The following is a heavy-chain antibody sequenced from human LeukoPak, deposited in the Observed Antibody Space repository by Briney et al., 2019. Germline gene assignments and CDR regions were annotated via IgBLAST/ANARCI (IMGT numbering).Heavy chain of an antibody. V-gene: IGHV4-59*02. Sequence: KSSETLSLTCTVSDASVRGYYWSWIRQPPGKGLEWVGYIHYTGNTDYNPSLTSRVTMSVDTSKNQFSLMLTSVTAADTAVYYCARGYGSGSYNNFNQWGQGLLVAVSS. J-gene: IGHJ4*02. D-gene: IGHD3-10*01. CDR2: IHYTGNT. CDR3: ARGYGSGSYNNFNQ. CDR1: DASVRGYY.